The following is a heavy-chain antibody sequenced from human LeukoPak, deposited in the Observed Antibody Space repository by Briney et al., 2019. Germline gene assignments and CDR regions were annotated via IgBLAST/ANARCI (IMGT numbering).Heavy chain of an antibody. CDR1: GGSFSGYY. CDR2: INHSGST. Sequence: SETLSVTCAVYGGSFSGYYWSWIRQPPGKGLEWIGEINHSGSTNYIPSLKSRVTISVDTSKNQFSLKLSSVTAADTAVYYCARLGIEDDYSNVFDYWGQGTLVTVSS. CDR3: ARLGIEDDYSNVFDY. D-gene: IGHD4-11*01. V-gene: IGHV4-34*01. J-gene: IGHJ4*02.